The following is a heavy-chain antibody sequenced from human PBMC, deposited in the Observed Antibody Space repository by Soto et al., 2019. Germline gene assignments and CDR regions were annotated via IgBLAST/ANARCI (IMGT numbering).Heavy chain of an antibody. Sequence: EVQLVESGGGLVKPGGSLRLSCAASGFTFSSYSMNWVRQAPGKGLEWVSSISSSSSYIYYADSVKGRFTISRDNAKNSLYLQMNSLRAEDTAVYYCARDQLSSSWDYYYYYGMDVWGQGPTVTVSS. CDR3: ARDQLSSSWDYYYYYGMDV. V-gene: IGHV3-21*01. J-gene: IGHJ6*02. CDR1: GFTFSSYS. D-gene: IGHD6-13*01. CDR2: ISSSSSYI.